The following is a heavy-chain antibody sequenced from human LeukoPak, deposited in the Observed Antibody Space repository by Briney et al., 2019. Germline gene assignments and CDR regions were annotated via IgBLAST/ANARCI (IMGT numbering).Heavy chain of an antibody. V-gene: IGHV1-69*05. CDR1: GGTFSSYA. Sequence: SVKVSCKASGGTFSSYAISWVRQAPGQGLEWMGGIIPIFGTANYAQKFRGRVTITTDESTSTAYMELSSLRSEDTAVYYCARDSEGDSSRSWFDPWAREPWSPSPQ. J-gene: IGHJ5*02. CDR2: IIPIFGTA. CDR3: ARDSEGDSSRSWFDP. D-gene: IGHD3-22*01.